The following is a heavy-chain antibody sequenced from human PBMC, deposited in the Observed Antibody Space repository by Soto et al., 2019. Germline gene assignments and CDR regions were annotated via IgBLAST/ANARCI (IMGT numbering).Heavy chain of an antibody. CDR1: GFTFSSYA. CDR3: ARGRTGDPHDARDI. D-gene: IGHD7-27*01. J-gene: IGHJ3*02. V-gene: IGHV3-30*04. CDR2: ISYDGSNK. Sequence: GGSLRLSCAASGFTFSSYAMHWVRQAPGKGLEWVAVISYDGSNKYYADSVKGRFTISRDNSKNTLYLQMNSLRAEDTAVYYCARGRTGDPHDARDIWGQGTMVTVS.